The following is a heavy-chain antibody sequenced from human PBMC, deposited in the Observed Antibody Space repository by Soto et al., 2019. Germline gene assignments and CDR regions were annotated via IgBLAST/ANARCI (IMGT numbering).Heavy chain of an antibody. Sequence: ASVKVSCKASGYTFTSYGISWVRQAPGQGLEWMGWISAYNGNTTYAQKLQGRVTRTTDTSTSTAYMELRSLRSDYTAVYYCARTISGYHAFDIWGQGTMVTV. D-gene: IGHD3-22*01. CDR3: ARTISGYHAFDI. CDR1: GYTFTSYG. J-gene: IGHJ3*02. V-gene: IGHV1-18*01. CDR2: ISAYNGNT.